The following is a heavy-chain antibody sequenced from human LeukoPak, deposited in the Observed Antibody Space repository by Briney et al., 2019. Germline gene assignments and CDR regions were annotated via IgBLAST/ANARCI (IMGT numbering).Heavy chain of an antibody. CDR3: AKDRAPIAVAGIFDY. CDR1: GFTFSSYA. Sequence: GALRLSCAASGFTFSSYAMSWVRQAPGKGLEWVSTINDNGGTTYYADSVKGRFTISRGNSRNTLYLQMNSLRAEDTAVYYCAKDRAPIAVAGIFDYWGQGTLVTVSS. D-gene: IGHD6-19*01. V-gene: IGHV3-23*01. CDR2: INDNGGTT. J-gene: IGHJ4*02.